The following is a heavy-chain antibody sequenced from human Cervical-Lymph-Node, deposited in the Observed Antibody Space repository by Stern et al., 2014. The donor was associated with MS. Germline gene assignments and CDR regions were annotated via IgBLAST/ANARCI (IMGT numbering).Heavy chain of an antibody. CDR3: AHRPPRRIAVADDAFDI. J-gene: IGHJ3*02. CDR2: IYWDDDK. D-gene: IGHD6-19*01. CDR1: GFSLSTSGVG. V-gene: IGHV2-5*02. Sequence: QVTLRESGPTLVKPTQTLTLTCTFSGFSLSTSGVGVGWIRQPPGKALEWLALIYWDDDKRYSPSLKSRLTITKDTSKNQVVLTMTNMDPVDTATYYCAHRPPRRIAVADDAFDIWGQGTMVTVS.